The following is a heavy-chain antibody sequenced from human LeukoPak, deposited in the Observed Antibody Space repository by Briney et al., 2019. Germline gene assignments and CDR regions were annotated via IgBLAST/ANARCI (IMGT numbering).Heavy chain of an antibody. V-gene: IGHV3-21*01. Sequence: GGSLRLSCVASGFTFSTYSMNWVRQAPGKGLEWVSSVSHTSTYIYYADSLKGRFAISRDNAKNSLYLQMNSLRAEDTAVYYCARENHGSFDYWGQGTLVAVSS. J-gene: IGHJ4*02. CDR2: VSHTSTYI. CDR1: GFTFSTYS. D-gene: IGHD3-10*01. CDR3: ARENHGSFDY.